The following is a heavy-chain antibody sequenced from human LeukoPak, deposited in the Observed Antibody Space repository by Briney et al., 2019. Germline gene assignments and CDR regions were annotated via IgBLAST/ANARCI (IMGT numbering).Heavy chain of an antibody. J-gene: IGHJ4*02. Sequence: PSETLSLTCADYGGSFSGYYWSWIRQPPGKGLEWIGEISHSGSTNYNPSLKSRVTISVDTSKNQFSLKLSSVTAADTAVYYCARGRSILAYWGQGTLVTVSS. CDR1: GGSFSGYY. D-gene: IGHD2-15*01. CDR2: ISHSGST. CDR3: ARGRSILAY. V-gene: IGHV4-34*01.